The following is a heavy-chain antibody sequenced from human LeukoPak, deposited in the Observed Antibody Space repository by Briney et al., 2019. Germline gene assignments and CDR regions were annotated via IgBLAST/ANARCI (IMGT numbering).Heavy chain of an antibody. V-gene: IGHV3-23*01. J-gene: IGHJ4*02. Sequence: PGGSLRLSCAASGFTFSSYAMSWVRPAPGKGLEWISAISVSATTYYADSVKGRFTISRDNSKNTLYLQMNSLRAEDTALYYCALSGDSDWYGLECWGQGTLVTVSS. D-gene: IGHD3-3*01. CDR1: GFTFSSYA. CDR2: ISVSATT. CDR3: ALSGDSDWYGLEC.